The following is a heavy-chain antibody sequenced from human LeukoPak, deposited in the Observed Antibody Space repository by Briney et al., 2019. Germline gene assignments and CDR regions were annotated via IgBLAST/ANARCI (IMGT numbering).Heavy chain of an antibody. CDR3: ARVAAGYFDY. CDR2: ISSSSSYI. V-gene: IGHV3-21*01. CDR1: GFTFSSYG. Sequence: GGSLRLSCAASGFTFSSYGMNWVRQAPGKGLEWVSSISSSSSYIYYADSVKGRFTISRDNAKNSLYLQMNSLRAEDTAVYYCARVAAGYFDYWGQGTLVTVSS. D-gene: IGHD6-13*01. J-gene: IGHJ4*02.